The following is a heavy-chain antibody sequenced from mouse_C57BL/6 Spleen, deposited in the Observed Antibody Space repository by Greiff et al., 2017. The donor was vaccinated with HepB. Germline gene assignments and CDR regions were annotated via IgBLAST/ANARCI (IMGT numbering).Heavy chain of an antibody. CDR2: IYPRSGNT. D-gene: IGHD1-1*01. CDR3: ARRYGSSPYAMDY. CDR1: GYTFTSYG. J-gene: IGHJ4*01. V-gene: IGHV1-81*01. Sequence: VQLVESGAELARPGASVKLSCKASGYTFTSYGISWVKQRTGQGLEWIGEIYPRSGNTYYNEKFKGKATLTADKSSSTAYMELRSLTSEDSAVYFCARRYGSSPYAMDYWGQGTSVTVSS.